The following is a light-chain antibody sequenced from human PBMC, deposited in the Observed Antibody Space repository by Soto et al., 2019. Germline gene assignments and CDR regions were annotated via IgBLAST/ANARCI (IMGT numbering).Light chain of an antibody. Sequence: DIQMTQSPSSLSASVGDRVTISCRASQSVSSYLNWYQQKPGKAPNLLIYGASNLQTGVPPRFSGSGSGTDFTLTITSLQPEDFATYYCQQSYSPVRTFGQGSKLEI. CDR3: QQSYSPVRT. CDR2: GAS. J-gene: IGKJ1*01. V-gene: IGKV1-39*01. CDR1: QSVSSY.